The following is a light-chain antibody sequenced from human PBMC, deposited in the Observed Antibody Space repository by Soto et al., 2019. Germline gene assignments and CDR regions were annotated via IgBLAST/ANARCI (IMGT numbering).Light chain of an antibody. J-gene: IGKJ1*01. CDR2: GAS. CDR3: XXXXXSPVT. CDR1: QSVSSSY. Sequence: EIVLTQSPGTLSLSPGERTTLSCRASQSVSSSYLAWYQQKPGQAPRLLIYGASSRATGIPDRFSGSGSGTDFTLTISRLEPEXXXXXXXXXXXXSPVTFGQGTKVEIK. V-gene: IGKV3-20*01.